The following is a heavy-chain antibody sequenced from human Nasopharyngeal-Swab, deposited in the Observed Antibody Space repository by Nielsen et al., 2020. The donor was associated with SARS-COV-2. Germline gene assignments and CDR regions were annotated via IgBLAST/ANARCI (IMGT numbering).Heavy chain of an antibody. CDR1: GFTLSNYG. CDR3: VRWSGGWAFDI. V-gene: IGHV3-33*03. D-gene: IGHD2-15*01. Sequence: GGSLRLSCAASGFTLSNYGMHWVRQAPGKGLEWVAAIWYDGTNKYYLDSVKDRFTISRDNSKSTVYLQMNSLRAEDTAVYYCVRWSGGWAFDIGGQGTMVTVSS. J-gene: IGHJ3*02. CDR2: IWYDGTNK.